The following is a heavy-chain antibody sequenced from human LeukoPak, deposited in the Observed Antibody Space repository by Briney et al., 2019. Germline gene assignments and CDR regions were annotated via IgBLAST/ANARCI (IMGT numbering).Heavy chain of an antibody. V-gene: IGHV4-61*01. D-gene: IGHD2-2*01. CDR2: IYYSGST. Sequence: SETLSLTCTVSGGSVSSGSYYWSWIRQPPGKGLEWIGYIYYSGSTNYNPSLKSRVTISVDTSKNQFSLKLSSVTAADTAVYYCARGLTQYDCFDPWGQGILVTVSS. CDR1: GGSVSSGSYY. CDR3: ARGLTQYDCFDP. J-gene: IGHJ5*02.